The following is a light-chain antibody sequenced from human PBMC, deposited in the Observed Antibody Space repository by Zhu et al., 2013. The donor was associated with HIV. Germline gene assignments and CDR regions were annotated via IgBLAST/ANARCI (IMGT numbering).Light chain of an antibody. Sequence: DIVLTQSPGTLSLSPGERATLSCWASQSVTSNYLAWYQQKPGQAPRLLIYGASSRATGIPDRFSDSGSGTDFTLTISRLEPEDFAVYYCQQYGSSPQTFGQGTKVEIK. CDR3: QQYGSSPQT. CDR2: GAS. CDR1: QSVTSNY. J-gene: IGKJ1*01. V-gene: IGKV3-20*01.